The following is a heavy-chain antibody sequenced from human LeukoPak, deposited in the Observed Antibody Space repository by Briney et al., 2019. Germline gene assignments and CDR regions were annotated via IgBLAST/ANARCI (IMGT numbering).Heavy chain of an antibody. V-gene: IGHV1-18*01. J-gene: IGHJ4*02. CDR1: GYTFTSYG. D-gene: IGHD3-3*01. CDR2: ISAYNGNT. Sequence: GASVKVSCKASGYTFTSYGISWVRQAPGQGLEWMGWISAYNGNTNYAQKLQGRVTMTTDTSTSTAYMELRSLGSDDTAVYYCARVPHLEWLLYPSYEYFDYWGQGTLVTVSS. CDR3: ARVPHLEWLLYPSYEYFDY.